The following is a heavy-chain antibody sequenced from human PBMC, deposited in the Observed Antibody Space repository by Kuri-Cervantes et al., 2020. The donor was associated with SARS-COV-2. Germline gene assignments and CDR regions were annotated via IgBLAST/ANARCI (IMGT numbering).Heavy chain of an antibody. J-gene: IGHJ4*02. CDR1: GFTFSSYA. Sequence: GSLRLSCAASGFTFSSYAMSWVRQAPGKGLEWIGSIYYSGSTYYNPSLKSRDTISVETSKNQFSLKLSSVSAADTAVYYCARHVVYVRHFDYWGQGTLVTVSS. CDR2: IYYSGST. CDR3: ARHVVYVRHFDY. V-gene: IGHV4-39*01. D-gene: IGHD1-1*01.